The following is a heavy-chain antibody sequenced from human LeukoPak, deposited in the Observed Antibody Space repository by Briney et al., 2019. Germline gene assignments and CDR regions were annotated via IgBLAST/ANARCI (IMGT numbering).Heavy chain of an antibody. CDR2: VYDGGDT. V-gene: IGHV4-30-2*01. Sequence: PSETLSLTCSVTGVSISSGVYYWSWIRQPPGKGLEWIGYVYDGGDTYYNPSLKSRVTMSVDTSKNQFSLKLTSVTAADTAVYYCARDGGRTSSDAVEIWGQGTMVIVSS. J-gene: IGHJ3*02. CDR3: ARDGGRTSSDAVEI. CDR1: GVSISSGVYY. D-gene: IGHD2-2*01.